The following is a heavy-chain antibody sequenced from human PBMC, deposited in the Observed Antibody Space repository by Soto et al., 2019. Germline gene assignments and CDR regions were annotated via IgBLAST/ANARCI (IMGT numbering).Heavy chain of an antibody. CDR2: ISTYNGDT. CDR1: GYTFTRSG. CDR3: ARDQSWHDLVWWFDP. Sequence: ASVKVSCKASGYTFTRSGISWVRQAPGQGLEWMGWISTYNGDTNYAQTFQGRVTMTTDTSTSTVYMELRSLRSDDTAVYYCARDQSWHDLVWWFDPWGQGTLVTVS. J-gene: IGHJ5*02. D-gene: IGHD1-1*01. V-gene: IGHV1-18*01.